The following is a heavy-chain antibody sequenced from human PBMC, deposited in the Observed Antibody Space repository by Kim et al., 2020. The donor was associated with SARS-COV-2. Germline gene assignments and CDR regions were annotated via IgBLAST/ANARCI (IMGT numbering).Heavy chain of an antibody. D-gene: IGHD2-15*01. CDR3: ARGKGYCSGGSCYSDAFDI. V-gene: IGHV3-13*01. CDR1: GFTFSSYD. CDR2: IGTAGDT. J-gene: IGHJ3*02. Sequence: GGSLRLSCAASGFTFSSYDMHWVRQATGKGLEWVSAIGTAGDTYYPGSVKGRFTISRENAKNSLYLQMNSLRAGDTAVYYCARGKGYCSGGSCYSDAFDIWGQGTMVTVSS.